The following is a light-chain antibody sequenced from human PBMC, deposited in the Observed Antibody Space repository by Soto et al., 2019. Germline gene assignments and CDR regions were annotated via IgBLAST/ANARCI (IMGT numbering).Light chain of an antibody. Sequence: DVVMTQSPLSLPVTPGQPASISCRSSQSLVHSDGNTYLSWRQQRPGQPPRLLMFRVSNRFSGVPDRFSGSGAGTDFTLKISRVEAEDVGVYFCMQATHFLTFGQGTKVDIK. J-gene: IGKJ1*01. CDR1: QSLVHSDGNTY. CDR3: MQATHFLT. V-gene: IGKV2-24*01. CDR2: RVS.